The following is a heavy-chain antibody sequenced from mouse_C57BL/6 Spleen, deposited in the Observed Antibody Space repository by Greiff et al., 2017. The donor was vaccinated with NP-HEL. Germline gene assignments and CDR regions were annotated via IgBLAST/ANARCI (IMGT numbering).Heavy chain of an antibody. CDR2: ISSGSSTI. Sequence: EVQGVESGGGLVKPGGSLKLSCAASGFTFSDYGMHWVRQAPEKGLEWVAYISSGSSTIYYADTVKGRFTISRDNAKNTLFLQMTSLRSEDTAMYYCARLNDGYSAWFAYWGQGTLVTVSA. D-gene: IGHD2-3*01. CDR3: ARLNDGYSAWFAY. CDR1: GFTFSDYG. V-gene: IGHV5-17*01. J-gene: IGHJ3*01.